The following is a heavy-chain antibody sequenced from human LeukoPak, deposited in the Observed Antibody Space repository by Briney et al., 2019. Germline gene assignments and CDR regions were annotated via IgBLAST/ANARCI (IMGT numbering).Heavy chain of an antibody. J-gene: IGHJ4*02. CDR3: ARLPYYYDSSGYYSAGFDY. CDR2: IYYSGST. Sequence: PSETLSLTCTVSGGSISSSSYYWGWIRQPPGKGLEWIWSIYYSGSTYYNPSLKSRVTISVDTSKNQFSLKLSSVTAADTAVYYCARLPYYYDSSGYYSAGFDYWGQGTLVTVSS. CDR1: GGSISSSSYY. V-gene: IGHV4-39*01. D-gene: IGHD3-22*01.